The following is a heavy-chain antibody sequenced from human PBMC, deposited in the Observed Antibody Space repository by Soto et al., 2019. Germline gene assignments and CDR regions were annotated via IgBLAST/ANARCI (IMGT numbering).Heavy chain of an antibody. Sequence: WGSLRLSFASYGFTCSSYAMHWVRQAPGKGLEWVAVISYDGSNKYYADSVKGRFTISRDNSKNTLYLQMNSLRAEDTAVYYCARDSRMVRPLEEGMDVWGQGTTVTVSS. CDR3: ARDSRMVRPLEEGMDV. J-gene: IGHJ6*02. D-gene: IGHD3-10*01. CDR2: ISYDGSNK. V-gene: IGHV3-30-3*01. CDR1: GFTCSSYA.